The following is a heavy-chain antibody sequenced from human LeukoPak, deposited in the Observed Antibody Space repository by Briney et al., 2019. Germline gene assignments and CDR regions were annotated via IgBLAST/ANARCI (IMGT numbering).Heavy chain of an antibody. J-gene: IGHJ4*02. CDR1: GYTFTGYY. V-gene: IGHV1-2*04. D-gene: IGHD5-12*01. CDR3: ARGRGGVATIPVDY. Sequence: ASVKVSCKASGYTFTGYYMHWVRQAPGQGLEWTGWINPNSGGTNYAQKFQGWVTMTRDTSISTAYMELSRLRSDDTAVYYCARGRGGVATIPVDYWGQGTLVTVSS. CDR2: INPNSGGT.